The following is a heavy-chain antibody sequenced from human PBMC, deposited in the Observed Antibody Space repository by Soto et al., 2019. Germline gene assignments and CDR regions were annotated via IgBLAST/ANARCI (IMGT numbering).Heavy chain of an antibody. D-gene: IGHD3-10*01. Sequence: ASVKVSCKASGYAFTGYYIHWLRQAPGQGLEWMGCINPNSGDTKYAQKFQGWVTMTRDTSISTAYMELSRLRSEDTAVYYCSRVDPGETSPFDHWGQGTLVTVSS. CDR2: INPNSGDT. CDR3: SRVDPGETSPFDH. CDR1: GYAFTGYY. V-gene: IGHV1-2*04. J-gene: IGHJ4*02.